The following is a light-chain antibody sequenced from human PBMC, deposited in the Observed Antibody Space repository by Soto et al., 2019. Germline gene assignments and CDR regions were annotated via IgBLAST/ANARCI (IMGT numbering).Light chain of an antibody. J-gene: IGKJ1*01. CDR1: QSVSSSY. Sequence: EIVLTQSPGTLSLSPGERATLSCRASQSVSSSYLAWYQQKPGQAPRPLIYGASSRATGIPDRFSGSGSGTDFTLTISRLEPEDFAVYYCQQYGSPCTFGQGTKVDIK. CDR3: QQYGSPCT. V-gene: IGKV3-20*01. CDR2: GAS.